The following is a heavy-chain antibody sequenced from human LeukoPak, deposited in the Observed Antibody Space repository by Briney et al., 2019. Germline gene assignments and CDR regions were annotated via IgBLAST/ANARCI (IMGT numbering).Heavy chain of an antibody. CDR1: CGSLSGYN. Sequence: SETLSLTCAVYCGSLSGYNWSWIRQPPGKGLEWIGEINHSGSTNYNPSLKSRVTISVDTSKNQFSLNLSSVTAADTAVYYCARQHDGDHDYWGQGTLVTVSS. CDR2: INHSGST. V-gene: IGHV4-34*01. CDR3: ARQHDGDHDY. J-gene: IGHJ4*02. D-gene: IGHD4-17*01.